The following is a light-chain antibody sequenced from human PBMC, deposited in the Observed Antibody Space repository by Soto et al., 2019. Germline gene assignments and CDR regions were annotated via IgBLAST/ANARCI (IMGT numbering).Light chain of an antibody. J-gene: IGLJ1*01. CDR1: SSDVGSYNL. CDR2: EGS. CDR3: CLYAGSSTPYV. V-gene: IGLV2-23*01. Sequence: QAVLTQPASVSGSPGQSITISCTGTSSDVGSYNLVSWYQQHPGKAPKLMIYEGSKRPSGVSNRFSGSKSGNTASPTISGLQAEDEADYYCCLYAGSSTPYVFGTGTKVTVL.